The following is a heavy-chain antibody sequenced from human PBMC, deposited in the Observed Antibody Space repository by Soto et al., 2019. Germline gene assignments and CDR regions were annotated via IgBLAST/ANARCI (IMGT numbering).Heavy chain of an antibody. CDR1: GGSISSGGYY. V-gene: IGHV4-31*03. CDR2: IYYSGTT. J-gene: IGHJ4*02. D-gene: IGHD6-19*01. Sequence: QVQLQESGPGLVKPSQTLSLTCTVSGGSISSGGYYWSWIRQHPGKGLEWIGYIYYSGTTYYNPSLKSRLAISLDTSKNEFSLKVSSVTAADTAEYYCARGLAVAGTFDYWGQGTLVTVSS. CDR3: ARGLAVAGTFDY.